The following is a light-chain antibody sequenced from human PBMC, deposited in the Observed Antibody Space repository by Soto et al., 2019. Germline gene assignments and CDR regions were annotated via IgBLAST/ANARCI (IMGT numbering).Light chain of an antibody. J-gene: IGLJ1*01. CDR3: SSYAGTNNWGV. CDR1: SSDVGAYDY. Sequence: SVLTQPPSASGSPGQSVTISCTGTSSDVGAYDYVSWYQQHPGKAPKLLLYEVNKRPSGVPDRFSGSKSGNTASLTVSGLQAEDEADYYCSSYAGTNNWGVFGTGTKVT. CDR2: EVN. V-gene: IGLV2-8*01.